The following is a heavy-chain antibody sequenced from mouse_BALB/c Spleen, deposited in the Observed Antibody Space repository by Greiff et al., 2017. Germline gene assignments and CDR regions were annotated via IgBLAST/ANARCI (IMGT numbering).Heavy chain of an antibody. D-gene: IGHD1-1*01. CDR1: GYTFTSYW. CDR3: ARGDYGSSGYFDV. V-gene: IGHV1S81*02. CDR2: INPSNGRT. Sequence: QVQLQQPGAELVKPGASVKLSCKASGYTFTSYWMHWVKQRPGQGLEWIGEINPSNGRTNYNEKFKSKATLTVDKSSSTAYMQLSSLTSEDSAVYYCARGDYGSSGYFDVWGAGTTVTVSA. J-gene: IGHJ1*01.